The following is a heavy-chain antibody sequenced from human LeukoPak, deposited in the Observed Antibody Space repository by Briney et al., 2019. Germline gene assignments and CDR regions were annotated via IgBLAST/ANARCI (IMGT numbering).Heavy chain of an antibody. CDR2: ISGSGGST. CDR1: GFTFSSYA. Sequence: GGSLRLSCAASGFTFSSYAMSWVRQAPGKGLEWVSAISGSGGSTYYADSVKGRFTISRDNSKNTLYLQMNSLRAEDTAVYYCAKGRETTVTTYDRYYYYYMDVRGKGTTVTVSS. V-gene: IGHV3-23*01. J-gene: IGHJ6*03. D-gene: IGHD4-11*01. CDR3: AKGRETTVTTYDRYYYYYMDV.